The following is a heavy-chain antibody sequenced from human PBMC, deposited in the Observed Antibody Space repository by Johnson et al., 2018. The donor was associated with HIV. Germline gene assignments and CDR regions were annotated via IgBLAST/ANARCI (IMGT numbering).Heavy chain of an antibody. Sequence: VQLVESGGGLVQPGGSLRLSCAASGFTFSTYWMSWVRQAPGKGLEWVANIKQDGSENYYVDSVKGRFTISRDNAKNSLYLQMNSLRAEDTALYYCARAKTFCGGDCYSNAFDNWGQGTMVTVSS. V-gene: IGHV3-7*01. CDR1: GFTFSTYW. CDR3: ARAKTFCGGDCYSNAFDN. D-gene: IGHD2-21*02. J-gene: IGHJ3*02. CDR2: IKQDGSEN.